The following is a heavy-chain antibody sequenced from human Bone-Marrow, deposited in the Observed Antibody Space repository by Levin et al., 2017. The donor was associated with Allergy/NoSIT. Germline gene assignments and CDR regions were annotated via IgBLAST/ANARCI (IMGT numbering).Heavy chain of an antibody. V-gene: IGHV3-74*01. Sequence: GGSLRLSCAASGFLFSSYWMHWVRQAPGKGLVWVSRINSGGSITSYADSEKGRFTISRDNAKNTLYLQMNTLRVEDTAVYYCASGLGDHWGQGTLVTVSS. CDR1: GFLFSSYW. CDR3: ASGLGDH. CDR2: INSGGSIT. J-gene: IGHJ4*02.